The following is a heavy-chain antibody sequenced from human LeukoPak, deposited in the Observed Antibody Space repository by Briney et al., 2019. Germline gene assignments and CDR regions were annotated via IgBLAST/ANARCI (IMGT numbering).Heavy chain of an antibody. CDR3: ARAGGSYLDAFDI. CDR1: GLTVSSNY. D-gene: IGHD1-26*01. J-gene: IGHJ3*02. CDR2: IYSGGST. V-gene: IGHV3-53*01. Sequence: GGSLRLSCAASGLTVSSNYMSWVRQAPGKGLEWVSVIYSGGSTYYADSVKGRFTISRDNSKNTLYLQMNSLRAEDTAVYYCARAGGSYLDAFDIWGQGTMVTVSS.